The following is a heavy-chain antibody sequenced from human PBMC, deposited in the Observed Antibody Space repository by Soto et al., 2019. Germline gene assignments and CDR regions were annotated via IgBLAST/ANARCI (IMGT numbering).Heavy chain of an antibody. J-gene: IGHJ4*02. CDR2: ISGSGGST. D-gene: IGHD3-9*01. V-gene: IGHV3-23*01. CDR1: GFTFSSYA. CDR3: AKSDILTGSFDY. Sequence: GGFLSLSCAASGFTFSSYAMSWVRQAPGKGLEWVSAISGSGGSTYYADSVKGRFTISRDNSKNTLYLQMNSLRAEDTAVYYCAKSDILTGSFDYWGQGTLVTVSS.